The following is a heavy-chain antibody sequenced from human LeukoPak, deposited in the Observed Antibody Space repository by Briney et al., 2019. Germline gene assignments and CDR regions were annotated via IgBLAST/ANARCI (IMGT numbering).Heavy chain of an antibody. CDR3: ARSRNPDAFDM. Sequence: GGSLRLSCAAPGFTFSSYEMNWVRQAPGKGLEWVSYISGSGDTIHYADSMKGRFTISRDNAKTLVFLQMNSLRAEDTAVYYCARSRNPDAFDMWGQGTMVTVSS. V-gene: IGHV3-48*03. CDR1: GFTFSSYE. J-gene: IGHJ3*02. D-gene: IGHD1-14*01. CDR2: ISGSGDTI.